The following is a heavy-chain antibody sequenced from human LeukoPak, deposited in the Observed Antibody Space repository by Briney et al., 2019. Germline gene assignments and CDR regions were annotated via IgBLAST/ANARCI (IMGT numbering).Heavy chain of an antibody. V-gene: IGHV4-31*01. CDR3: ARELEMGTYYFDY. CDR1: GGSIYSGGYY. D-gene: IGHD5-24*01. Sequence: PSETLSLTCTVSGGSIYSGGYYWSWIRQHPGKGLEWIGYIYYNGANYYKPALQSQVTISLDTSKNQFSLRLSSATAADTAVYYCARELEMGTYYFDYWGQGTLVTVSS. J-gene: IGHJ4*02. CDR2: IYYNGAN.